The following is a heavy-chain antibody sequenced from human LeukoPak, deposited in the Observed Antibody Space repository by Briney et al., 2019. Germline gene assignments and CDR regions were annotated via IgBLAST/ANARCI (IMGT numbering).Heavy chain of an antibody. Sequence: GGSLRLPCAASGFTFDDYGMSWVRQAPGKGLEWVSGINWNGGSTGYADSVKGRFTISRDNAKNSLYLQMNSLRAEDTALYYCARDSGGSGYYYNPLPFDYWGQGTLVTVSS. CDR1: GFTFDDYG. D-gene: IGHD3-22*01. CDR2: INWNGGST. V-gene: IGHV3-20*04. J-gene: IGHJ4*02. CDR3: ARDSGGSGYYYNPLPFDY.